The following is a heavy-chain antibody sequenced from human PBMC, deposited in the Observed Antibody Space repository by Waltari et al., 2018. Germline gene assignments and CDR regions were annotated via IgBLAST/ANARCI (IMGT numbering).Heavy chain of an antibody. Sequence: QVQLQQWGAGLLKPSETLSITCAVYGGSFSGYYWSWIRQPPGKGLEWIGEINHSGSTNYNPSLKSRVTISVDTSKNQFSLKLSSVTAADTAVYYCARGSSSGRVFDYWGQGTLVTVSS. V-gene: IGHV4-34*01. CDR2: INHSGST. CDR3: ARGSSSGRVFDY. J-gene: IGHJ4*02. D-gene: IGHD6-6*01. CDR1: GGSFSGYY.